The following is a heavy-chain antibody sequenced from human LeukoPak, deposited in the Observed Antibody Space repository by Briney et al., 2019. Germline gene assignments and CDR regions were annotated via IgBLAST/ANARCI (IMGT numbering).Heavy chain of an antibody. D-gene: IGHD2-2*01. J-gene: IGHJ5*02. V-gene: IGHV3-21*01. CDR1: GFTFSSYI. CDR3: ARDLGYCSSTSCFYIRSREPWSSASWFDP. Sequence: KTGGSLRLSCAASGFTFSSYIMNWVRQAPGKGLEWVSFISSSSSYIYYADSVKGRFTISRDNAKNSLYLQMNSLRTEDTAVYYCARDLGYCSSTSCFYIRSREPWSSASWFDPWGQGTLVTVSS. CDR2: ISSSSSYI.